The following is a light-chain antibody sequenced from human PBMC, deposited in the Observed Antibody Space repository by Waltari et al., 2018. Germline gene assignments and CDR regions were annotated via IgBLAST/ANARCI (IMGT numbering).Light chain of an antibody. CDR2: KAS. Sequence: DIQMTQSPSPLSASVGDRVTTTSRASQSISSWLAWYQQKPGKAPKLLIYKASSLESGVPSRFSGSGSGTEFTLTISSLQPDDFATYYCQQYNSYPRTFGQGTKLEI. CDR3: QQYNSYPRT. V-gene: IGKV1-5*03. J-gene: IGKJ2*01. CDR1: QSISSW.